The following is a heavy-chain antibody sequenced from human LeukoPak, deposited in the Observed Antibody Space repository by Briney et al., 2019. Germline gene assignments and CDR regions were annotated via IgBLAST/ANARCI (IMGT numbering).Heavy chain of an antibody. Sequence: GGSLRLSCAASGFTFSTSAMHWVRQAPGKGLEWVAVISNDGSSKYYADSVKGRFTISRDDSKNTLYLQMNSLRAEDTAVYYCASDLSAGFWGQGTLVAVSP. CDR3: ASDLSAGF. V-gene: IGHV3-30*01. CDR1: GFTFSTSA. CDR2: ISNDGSSK. J-gene: IGHJ4*02.